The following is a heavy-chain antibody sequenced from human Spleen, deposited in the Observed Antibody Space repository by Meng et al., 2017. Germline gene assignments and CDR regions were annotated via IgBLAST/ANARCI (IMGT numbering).Heavy chain of an antibody. Sequence: GESLKISCAASGFTFTNYAMSWVRQAPGKGLQWVSGISGSGGGTYYADSVKGRFTISRDNAKNSLYLQMNSLRAEDTAVYYCARDRPVAGTGYYYYYYGMDVWGQGTTVTVSS. J-gene: IGHJ6*02. CDR3: ARDRPVAGTGYYYYYYGMDV. CDR2: ISGSGGGT. D-gene: IGHD6-19*01. CDR1: GFTFTNYA. V-gene: IGHV3-23*01.